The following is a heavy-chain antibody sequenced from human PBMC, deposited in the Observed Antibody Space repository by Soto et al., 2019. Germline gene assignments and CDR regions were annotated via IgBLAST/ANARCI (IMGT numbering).Heavy chain of an antibody. D-gene: IGHD3-3*01. Sequence: QVHLVQSGTEVKKPGSSVTVSCKASGGTFRNYATNWLRQVPGQGLEWMGSIIPMFDTPNYGQKFQGRVTITADDSNSTVYMELSSLRSDYTAVYYCAREIRFRYGLGRGHPVDSWGQGTLVTVSS. CDR3: AREIRFRYGLGRGHPVDS. CDR1: GGTFRNYA. J-gene: IGHJ5*01. V-gene: IGHV1-69*18. CDR2: IIPMFDTP.